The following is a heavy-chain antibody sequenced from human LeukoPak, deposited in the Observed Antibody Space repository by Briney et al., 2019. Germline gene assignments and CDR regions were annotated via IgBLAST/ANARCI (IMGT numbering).Heavy chain of an antibody. Sequence: GESLKISCQGSGYTFTSYWIGWVRQMSGKGLEWMGIIYPGDSDTRYSPSFQGQVTISADKSISTAYLQWSSLKASDTAMYYCARGCNRTSCYTSYYYYGMDVWGQGTTVTVSS. V-gene: IGHV5-51*01. CDR2: IYPGDSDT. CDR3: ARGCNRTSCYTSYYYYGMDV. CDR1: GYTFTSYW. J-gene: IGHJ6*02. D-gene: IGHD2-2*02.